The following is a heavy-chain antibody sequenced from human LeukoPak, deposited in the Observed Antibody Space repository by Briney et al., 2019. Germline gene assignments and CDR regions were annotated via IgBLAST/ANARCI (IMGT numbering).Heavy chain of an antibody. CDR1: GYTFTSYY. CDR3: ARDRLGTMILGY. CDR2: INPSGGST. V-gene: IGHV1-46*01. J-gene: IGHJ4*02. D-gene: IGHD3-22*01. Sequence: ASVKVSCRASGYTFTSYYMHWVRQAPGQGLEWMGIINPSGGSTSYAQKFQGRVTMTGDTSTSTVYMELSSLRSEDTAVYYCARDRLGTMILGYWGQGTLVTVSS.